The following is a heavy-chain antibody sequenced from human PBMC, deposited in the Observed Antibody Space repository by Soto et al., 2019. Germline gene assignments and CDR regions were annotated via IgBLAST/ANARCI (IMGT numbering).Heavy chain of an antibody. CDR1: GFTFSSYE. CDR3: ARDGADIVVVPAFGMDV. V-gene: IGHV3-48*03. D-gene: IGHD2-2*01. J-gene: IGHJ6*02. CDR2: ISSSGSTI. Sequence: EVQLVESGGGLVQPGGSLRLSCAASGFTFSSYEMNWVRQAPGKGLEWVSYISSSGSTIYYADSVKGRFTISRDNAKHSLYLQMNSLRAEDTAVYYCARDGADIVVVPAFGMDVWGQGTTVTVSS.